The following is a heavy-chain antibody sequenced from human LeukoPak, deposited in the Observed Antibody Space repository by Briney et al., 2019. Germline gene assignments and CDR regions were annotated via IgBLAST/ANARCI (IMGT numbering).Heavy chain of an antibody. D-gene: IGHD5-24*01. J-gene: IGHJ5*02. CDR1: GGSISNYY. CDR2: IYYSGSA. Sequence: PSETLSLTCTVSGGSISNYYWSWIRQPRGKGLEWIGSIYYSGSANYNPSLESRVTISLDTSKNQFSLRLSSVTAAATAVYYCARGGRNSYIRTWFDPWGQGTLVTVSS. CDR3: ARGGRNSYIRTWFDP. V-gene: IGHV4-59*01.